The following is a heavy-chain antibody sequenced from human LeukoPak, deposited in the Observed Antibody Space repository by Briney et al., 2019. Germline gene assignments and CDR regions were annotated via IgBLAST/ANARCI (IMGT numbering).Heavy chain of an antibody. CDR2: INSDGSGT. Sequence: PGGSLRLSCAASGFTFSSYWMHWVRQGPGRGLVWVSRINSDGSGTSYADSVKGRFTISRDNAKNTLYPQMNSLRAEDTAVYYCARGGIVGATPGAFDVWGLGTMVTVSS. J-gene: IGHJ3*01. CDR3: ARGGIVGATPGAFDV. CDR1: GFTFSSYW. D-gene: IGHD1-26*01. V-gene: IGHV3-74*01.